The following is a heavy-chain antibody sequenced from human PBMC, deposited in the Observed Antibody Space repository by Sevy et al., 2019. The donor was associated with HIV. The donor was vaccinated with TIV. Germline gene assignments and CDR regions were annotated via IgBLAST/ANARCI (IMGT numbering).Heavy chain of an antibody. V-gene: IGHV3-48*02. CDR1: GFTFSSYS. Sequence: GGSLRLSCAASGFTFSSYSMNWVRQAPGKGLEWVSYISSSSSTIYYADSVKGRFTISRDNAKNSLYLQMNSLRDEDTAVYYCASGHDYGDYGGYYYYYMDVWGKGTTVTVSS. D-gene: IGHD4-17*01. CDR2: ISSSSSTI. CDR3: ASGHDYGDYGGYYYYYMDV. J-gene: IGHJ6*03.